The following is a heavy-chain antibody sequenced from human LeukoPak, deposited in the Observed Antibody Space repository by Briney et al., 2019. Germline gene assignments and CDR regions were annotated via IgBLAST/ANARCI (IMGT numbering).Heavy chain of an antibody. D-gene: IGHD5-18*01. Sequence: GGSLRLSCAASGFTFSSYWMRWVRQAPGKGLVWVSRINSDGSSTSYADSVKGRFTISRDNAKNTLYLQMNSLRAEDTAVYYCARVIGGYSYGYPDYWGQGTLVTVCS. CDR1: GFTFSSYW. CDR2: INSDGSST. V-gene: IGHV3-74*01. J-gene: IGHJ4*02. CDR3: ARVIGGYSYGYPDY.